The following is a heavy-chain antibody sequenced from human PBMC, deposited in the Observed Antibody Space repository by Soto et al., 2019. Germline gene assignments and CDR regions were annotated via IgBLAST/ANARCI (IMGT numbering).Heavy chain of an antibody. CDR3: AHRVLRTVFGLVTTTAIYFDF. Sequence: QITLNESGPTVVRPTETLTLTCRFSGFSLTTSGVGVGWIRQSPGKAPEWLALIYWDDDKRYSASLKSRLTITKDTSKNQLALTVSDLDPTDTATYYCAHRVLRTVFGLVTTTAIYFDFWGQGTPVAVSS. V-gene: IGHV2-5*02. D-gene: IGHD3-3*01. J-gene: IGHJ4*02. CDR2: IYWDDDK. CDR1: GFSLTTSGVG.